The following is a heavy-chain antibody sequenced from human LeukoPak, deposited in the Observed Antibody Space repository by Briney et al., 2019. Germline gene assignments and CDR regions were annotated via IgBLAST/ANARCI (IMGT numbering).Heavy chain of an antibody. CDR3: AHRSPLFWSVYGY. CDR2: IYGTDDK. V-gene: IGHV2-5*01. CDR1: GFSLKPSGVA. Sequence: SGPTLVNPTQTLTLTCTFSGFSLKPSGVALAWIRPPPGKALEWLARIYGTDDKRHNPSLKSRLNVTKDTSKNQLVLTLTNMDPVETATYCDAHRSPLFWSVYGYSGHGTLGTVSS. J-gene: IGHJ4*01. D-gene: IGHD3-3*01.